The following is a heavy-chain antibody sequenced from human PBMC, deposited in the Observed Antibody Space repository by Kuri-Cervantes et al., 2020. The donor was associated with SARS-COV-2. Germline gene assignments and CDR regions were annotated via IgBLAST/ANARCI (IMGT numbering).Heavy chain of an antibody. J-gene: IGHJ6*02. D-gene: IGHD3-3*01. CDR2: ISSRSAST. CDR3: ARDANRITIFGVVIIPGVGDV. V-gene: IGHV3-11*06. CDR1: GFTFSDYY. Sequence: GESLKISCAASGFTFSDYYMTWIRQAPGKGLEWVSYISSRSASTNYADSVRGRFTISRADAQNSLYLQMNSLSAEDTAAYYCARDANRITIFGVVIIPGVGDVWGQGTTVTVSS.